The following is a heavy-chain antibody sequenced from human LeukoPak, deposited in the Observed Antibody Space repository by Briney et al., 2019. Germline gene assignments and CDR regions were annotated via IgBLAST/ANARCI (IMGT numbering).Heavy chain of an antibody. V-gene: IGHV3-74*01. CDR3: ASAIGPGSPFDY. CDR2: INSDGSST. J-gene: IGHJ4*02. Sequence: GGSLRLSCAASGFTFSSYWMHWVRKAPGKGLVWVSRINSDGSSTSYADSVKGRFTISRDNAKNTLYLQMNSLRAEDTAVYYCASAIGPGSPFDYWGQGTLVTVSS. D-gene: IGHD3-10*01. CDR1: GFTFSSYW.